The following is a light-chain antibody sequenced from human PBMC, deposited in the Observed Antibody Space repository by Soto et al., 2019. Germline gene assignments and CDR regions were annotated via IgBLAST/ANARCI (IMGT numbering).Light chain of an antibody. Sequence: DIQMTQSPSTLSASVGDRVTLTCRASQTISAWLAWYQQKPGKAPKLLIYDASKLESGVPSRFSGSGSGTDFTLTISALQPDDFATYYCQQYNSFSWTFGQGTKVEIK. CDR2: DAS. V-gene: IGKV1-5*01. CDR1: QTISAW. J-gene: IGKJ1*01. CDR3: QQYNSFSWT.